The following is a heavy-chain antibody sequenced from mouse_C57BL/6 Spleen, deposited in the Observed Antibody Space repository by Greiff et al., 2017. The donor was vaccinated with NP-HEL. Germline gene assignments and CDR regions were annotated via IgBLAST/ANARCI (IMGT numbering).Heavy chain of an antibody. CDR1: GYTFTDYN. J-gene: IGHJ4*01. CDR2: INPNNGGT. Sequence: EVQLQQSGPELVKPGASVKIPCKASGYTFTDYNMDWVKQSHGKSLEWIGDINPNNGGTIYNQKFKGKATLTVDKSSSTAYMELRSLTSEDTAVYYCARRRVYYSNLYYYAMDYWGQGTSVTVSS. V-gene: IGHV1-18*01. D-gene: IGHD2-5*01. CDR3: ARRRVYYSNLYYYAMDY.